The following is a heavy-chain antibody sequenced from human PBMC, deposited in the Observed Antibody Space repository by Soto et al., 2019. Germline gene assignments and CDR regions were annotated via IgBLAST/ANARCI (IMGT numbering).Heavy chain of an antibody. CDR2: IYYSGST. Sequence: SETLSLTCTVSGGSISSGDYYCSWIRQPPGKGLEWIGYIYYSGSTYHNPSLKSRVTISVDTSKNQFSLKLSSVTAADTAVYYCARDPGVAARGVTDYWGQGTLVTVSS. J-gene: IGHJ4*02. CDR1: GGSISSGDYY. V-gene: IGHV4-30-4*01. D-gene: IGHD6-6*01. CDR3: ARDPGVAARGVTDY.